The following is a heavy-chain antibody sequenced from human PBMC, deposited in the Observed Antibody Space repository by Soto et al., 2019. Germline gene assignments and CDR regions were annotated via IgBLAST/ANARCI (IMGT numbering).Heavy chain of an antibody. CDR3: AKAPGWPFYFDY. Sequence: ESGGGLVQPGGSLRLSCAASGFTFSSYGMSWVRQAPGKGLEWVSVISGGGDTTYYADSVKGRFTISRDNSKNTLYLQMNSLRAEDTAIYYCAKAPGWPFYFDYWGQGTLVTVSS. CDR2: ISGGGDTT. CDR1: GFTFSSYG. J-gene: IGHJ4*02. V-gene: IGHV3-23*01.